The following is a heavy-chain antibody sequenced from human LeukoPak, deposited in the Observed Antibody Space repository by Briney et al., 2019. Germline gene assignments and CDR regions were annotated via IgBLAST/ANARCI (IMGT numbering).Heavy chain of an antibody. CDR1: RXTSNTYA. Sequence: QPGGSLRLSFAASRXTSNTYAMSWVRQAPGKGLEWVSAISGSGSATYYRDSVKGRFTISRDNSKNTLYLQMSSLRAEDTAVYYCARDLQSDYFDYWGQGTLVTVSS. CDR3: ARDLQSDYFDY. D-gene: IGHD3-3*01. V-gene: IGHV3-23*01. CDR2: ISGSGSAT. J-gene: IGHJ4*02.